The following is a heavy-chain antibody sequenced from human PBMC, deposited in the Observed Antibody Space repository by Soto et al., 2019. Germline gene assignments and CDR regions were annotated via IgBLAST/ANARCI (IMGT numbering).Heavy chain of an antibody. CDR3: AKVSGDQLLSTFDY. CDR2: ISGSGGST. Sequence: EVPVLESGGGLVQPGGSLRLSGAGSGFTFSRYVMSWVRQAPGKGLEWVSAISGSGGSTYFADSVKGRFTISRDNSKNTLYLQMNRLRAEDTAVYYCAKVSGDQLLSTFDYWGQGTLVTVSS. D-gene: IGHD2-2*01. J-gene: IGHJ4*02. V-gene: IGHV3-23*01. CDR1: GFTFSRYV.